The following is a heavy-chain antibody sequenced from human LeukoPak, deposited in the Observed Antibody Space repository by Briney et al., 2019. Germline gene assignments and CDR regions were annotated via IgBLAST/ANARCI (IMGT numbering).Heavy chain of an antibody. D-gene: IGHD5-12*01. V-gene: IGHV4-34*01. CDR2: INHSGST. J-gene: IGHJ4*02. Sequence: SETLSLTCAVYGGSFSGYYWSWIRQPPGKGLEWIGEINHSGSTNYNPSLKSRVTISVDTSKSQFSLKLSSVTAADTAVYYCARRDDIVATYGYWGQGTLVTVSS. CDR3: ARRDDIVATYGY. CDR1: GGSFSGYY.